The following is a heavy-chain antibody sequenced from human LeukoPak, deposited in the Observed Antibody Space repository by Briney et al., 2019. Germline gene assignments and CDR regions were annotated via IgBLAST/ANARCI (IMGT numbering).Heavy chain of an antibody. D-gene: IGHD3-10*01. Sequence: ASVKVSCKASGGTFSSYAISWVRQAPGQGLEWMGGIIPIFGTANYAQKFQGRVTITADESTSTAYMELSSLRSEDTAVYYCARAGYYGSGSYTFYYYYYYMDVWGKGTTATVSS. J-gene: IGHJ6*03. V-gene: IGHV1-69*01. CDR2: IIPIFGTA. CDR3: ARAGYYGSGSYTFYYYYYYMDV. CDR1: GGTFSSYA.